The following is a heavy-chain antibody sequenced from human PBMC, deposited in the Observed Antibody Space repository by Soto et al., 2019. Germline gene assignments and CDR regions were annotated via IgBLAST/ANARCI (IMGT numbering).Heavy chain of an antibody. Sequence: QITLKESGPTLVKPTQTLTLTCTFSGFSLTTTGVGVGWIRQPPGKALEWLALIYWDDDRRQSPSLKSRLTITRDTSKNQVVLTLTNMYPVDTATYYCVHSFYDLSGPFLFDYWGQGTLVTVSS. J-gene: IGHJ4*02. D-gene: IGHD3-22*01. CDR1: GFSLTTTGVG. CDR2: IYWDDDR. CDR3: VHSFYDLSGPFLFDY. V-gene: IGHV2-5*02.